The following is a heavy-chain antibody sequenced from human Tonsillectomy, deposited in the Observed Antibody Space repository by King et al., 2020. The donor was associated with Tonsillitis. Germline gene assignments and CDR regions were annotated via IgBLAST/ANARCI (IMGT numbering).Heavy chain of an antibody. Sequence: QLQESGPGLVKPSETLSLTCTVSGGSISSYYWSWIRQPAGKGLEWIGRIYISGSTNYNPSLKSRVTMSVDTSKNQFSLKLSSVSAADTAVYYCAAIPAASYWYFDLWGRGPLVTVSS. J-gene: IGHJ2*01. D-gene: IGHD2-2*01. CDR1: GGSISSYY. CDR3: AAIPAASYWYFDL. CDR2: IYISGST. V-gene: IGHV4-4*07.